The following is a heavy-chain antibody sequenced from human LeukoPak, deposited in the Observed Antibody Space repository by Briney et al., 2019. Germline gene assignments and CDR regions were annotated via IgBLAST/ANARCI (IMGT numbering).Heavy chain of an antibody. CDR2: ISSSGSTI. D-gene: IGHD3-10*01. Sequence: PGGSLRLSCAASGFTFSDYYMSWIRQAPGKGLEWVSYISSSGSTIHYADSMKGRFTISRDNAKSSLYLQMNSLRAEDTAVYYCARVMAGYSYMDVWGKGTTVTVSS. CDR1: GFTFSDYY. J-gene: IGHJ6*03. CDR3: ARVMAGYSYMDV. V-gene: IGHV3-11*04.